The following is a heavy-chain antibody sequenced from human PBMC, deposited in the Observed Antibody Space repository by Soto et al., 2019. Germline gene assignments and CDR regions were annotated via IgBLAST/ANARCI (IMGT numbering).Heavy chain of an antibody. CDR3: ARETDLIAARRTGGMDG. Sequence: QVQLVESGGGVVQPGRSLRLSCAASGFTFSSYAMHWVRQAPGKGLEWVAVISYDGSNKYYADSVKGRFTISRDNSKNTLYLQMNSLRAEDTAVYYCARETDLIAARRTGGMDGWGQGTTVTVSS. CDR1: GFTFSSYA. J-gene: IGHJ6*02. CDR2: ISYDGSNK. D-gene: IGHD6-6*01. V-gene: IGHV3-30-3*01.